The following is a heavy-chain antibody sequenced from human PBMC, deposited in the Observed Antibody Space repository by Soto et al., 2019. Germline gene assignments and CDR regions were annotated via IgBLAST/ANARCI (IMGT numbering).Heavy chain of an antibody. Sequence: GGSLRLSCATSGFPFSDYYMSWIRQAPGKGLEWLSHISPKSTYRNYADSVKGRFTISRDNTKSSLFLQMNSLGVEDTAVYYCARGGGGGLFEHWGQGVLVTSPQ. V-gene: IGHV3-11*06. D-gene: IGHD2-21*01. CDR2: ISPKSTYR. CDR3: ARGGGGGLFEH. CDR1: GFPFSDYY. J-gene: IGHJ4*02.